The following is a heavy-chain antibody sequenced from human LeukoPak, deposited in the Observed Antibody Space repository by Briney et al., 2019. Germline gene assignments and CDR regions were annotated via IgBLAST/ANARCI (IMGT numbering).Heavy chain of an antibody. CDR2: IHSSGST. CDR3: ARPAYCGASCYYYFDS. Sequence: SETLSLTCTVSGGSISSYFWYWIRHPPGKGLDLVGYIHSSGSTYYNPSLKTRVTISVDTSTNQFSLNLSSVTAADTAVYYCARPAYCGASCYYYFDSWGQGTLVTVSS. J-gene: IGHJ4*02. CDR1: GGSISSYF. D-gene: IGHD2-21*01. V-gene: IGHV4-59*01.